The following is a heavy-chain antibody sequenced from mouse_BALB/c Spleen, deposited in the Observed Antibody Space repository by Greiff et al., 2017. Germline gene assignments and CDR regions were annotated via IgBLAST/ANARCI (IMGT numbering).Heavy chain of an antibody. J-gene: IGHJ4*01. CDR2: IDPSDSYT. V-gene: IGHV1S127*01. CDR1: GYTFTSYW. Sequence: QVQLKQPGAELVKPGASVKMSCKASGYTFTSYWMHWVKQRPGQGLEWIGVIDPSDSYTSYNQKFKGKATLTVDTSSSTAYMQLSSLTSEDSAVYYCTRWGGYYAMDYWGQGTSVTVSS. CDR3: TRWGGYYAMDY.